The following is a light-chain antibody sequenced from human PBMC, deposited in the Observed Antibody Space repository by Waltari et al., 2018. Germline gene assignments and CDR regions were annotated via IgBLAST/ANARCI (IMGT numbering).Light chain of an antibody. J-gene: IGKJ4*01. Sequence: DIQMTQSPSSLSASVGDSVTITCRASQSISDYLNWYQQKPREAPQLLIYGASSLQSGVPSRFRGSGVGTDFTLTISRLQPEDLATYYCQQTYTTPPTFGGGTKVEVK. CDR1: QSISDY. CDR3: QQTYTTPPT. V-gene: IGKV1-39*01. CDR2: GAS.